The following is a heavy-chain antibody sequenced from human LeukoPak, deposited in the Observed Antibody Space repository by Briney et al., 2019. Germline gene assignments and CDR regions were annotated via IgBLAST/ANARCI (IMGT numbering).Heavy chain of an antibody. J-gene: IGHJ5*02. CDR3: ARYLKPERYYDFWSGSLEDWFDP. V-gene: IGHV4-59*01. Sequence: KPSETLSLTCTVSGGSISGYYWSWIRQSPGKGLEWIGYIHYSGSINCNPSLKSRVTISVDTSKNQFSLKLSSVTAADTAVYFCARYLKPERYYDFWSGSLEDWFDPWGQGTLVTVSS. CDR1: GGSISGYY. CDR2: IHYSGSI. D-gene: IGHD3-3*01.